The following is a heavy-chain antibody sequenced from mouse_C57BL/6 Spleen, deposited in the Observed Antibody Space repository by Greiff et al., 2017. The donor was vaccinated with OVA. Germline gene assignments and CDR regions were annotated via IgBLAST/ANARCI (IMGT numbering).Heavy chain of an antibody. CDR2: IYPGDGDT. CDR3: AHYGRLAGLAY. J-gene: IGHJ3*01. CDR1: GYAFSSSW. V-gene: IGHV1-82*01. D-gene: IGHD2-1*01. Sequence: VQLQQSGPELVKPGASVKISCKASGYAFSSSWMNWVKQRPGKGLEWIGRIYPGDGDTNYNGKFKGKATLTADKSSSTAYMQLSSLTSEDSAVYFCAHYGRLAGLAYWGQGTLVTVSA.